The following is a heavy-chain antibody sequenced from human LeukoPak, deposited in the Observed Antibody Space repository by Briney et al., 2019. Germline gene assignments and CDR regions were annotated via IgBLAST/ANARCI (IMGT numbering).Heavy chain of an antibody. V-gene: IGHV4-34*01. J-gene: IGHJ4*02. CDR2: INHSGST. CDR1: GGSFSGYY. Sequence: SETLSLTCAVYGGSFSGYYWSWIRQPPGKRLEWIGEINHSGSTNYNPSLKSRGTISVDTSKNQFSLKLSSVTAADTAVYYCARAGPSMVAPPGYWGQGTLVTVSS. D-gene: IGHD4/OR15-4a*01. CDR3: ARAGPSMVAPPGY.